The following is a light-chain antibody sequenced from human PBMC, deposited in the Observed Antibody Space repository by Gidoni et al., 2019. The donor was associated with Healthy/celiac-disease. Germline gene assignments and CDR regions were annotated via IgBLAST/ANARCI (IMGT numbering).Light chain of an antibody. Sequence: DIQMTQSPSSLSASVGDRVTITCRASQSISSYLNWYQQKPGKAPKLLIYAASSLQSGVPSRFSGSGSGTDFTLTISSLQPEDFATYYCQQSYSTPWKFXQGTKVEI. CDR3: QQSYSTPWK. V-gene: IGKV1-39*01. CDR2: AAS. J-gene: IGKJ1*01. CDR1: QSISSY.